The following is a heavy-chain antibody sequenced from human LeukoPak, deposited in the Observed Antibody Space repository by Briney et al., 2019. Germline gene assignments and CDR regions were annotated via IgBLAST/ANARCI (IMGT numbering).Heavy chain of an antibody. V-gene: IGHV3-7*01. Sequence: GGSLRLSCAASGFTFSSYWMSWVRQAPGKGLECVANIKQDGSEQYYVDSVKGRFTISRVNAKNSLYLQMNSLRAEDTAVYYCARPREKAFDIWGQGTMVTVSS. J-gene: IGHJ3*02. CDR1: GFTFSSYW. CDR3: ARPREKAFDI. CDR2: IKQDGSEQ.